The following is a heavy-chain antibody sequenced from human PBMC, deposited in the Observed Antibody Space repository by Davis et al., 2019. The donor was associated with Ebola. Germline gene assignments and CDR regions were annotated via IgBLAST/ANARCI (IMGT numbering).Heavy chain of an antibody. CDR3: AKDIYWNPRGGMDV. V-gene: IGHV3-23*01. Sequence: GGSLRLSCAASGFTFRDYAMTWVRQVPGRGLEWVASISGNGGNTYYPDSLKGRFTITKVNSRNTLYLEMNTLRIEDTALYYCAKDIYWNPRGGMDVWGQGTTVTVSS. D-gene: IGHD1-1*01. J-gene: IGHJ6*02. CDR1: GFTFRDYA. CDR2: ISGNGGNT.